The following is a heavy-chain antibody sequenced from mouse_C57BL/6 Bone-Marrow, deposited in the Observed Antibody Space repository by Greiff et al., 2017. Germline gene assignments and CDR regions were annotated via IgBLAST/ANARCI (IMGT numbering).Heavy chain of an antibody. CDR1: GYTFTDHT. CDR3: ARRGRFDFDY. V-gene: IGHV1-78*01. J-gene: IGHJ2*01. Sequence: VKLQQSDAELVKPGASVKISCKVSGYTFTDHTIHWMKQRPEQGLDWIGYIYPRNGSTKYNEKFKGKATLTADKSSSTAYMQLNSLTSEDSAVXFCARRGRFDFDYWGQGTTLTVSS. CDR2: IYPRNGST.